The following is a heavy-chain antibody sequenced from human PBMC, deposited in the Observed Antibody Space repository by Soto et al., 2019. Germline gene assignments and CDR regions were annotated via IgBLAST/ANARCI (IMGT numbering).Heavy chain of an antibody. CDR2: ISYDGSNK. CDR1: GFTFSSYG. Sequence: GGSLRLSCAASGFTFSSYGMHWVRQAPGKGLEWVAVISYDGSNKYYADSVKGRFTISRDNSKNTLFLQMNSLGAEDTAVYYCAKDSNKYSSSLRGRYFDYWGQGIGVTVSS. CDR3: AKDSNKYSSSLRGRYFDY. J-gene: IGHJ4*02. D-gene: IGHD4-4*01. V-gene: IGHV3-30*18.